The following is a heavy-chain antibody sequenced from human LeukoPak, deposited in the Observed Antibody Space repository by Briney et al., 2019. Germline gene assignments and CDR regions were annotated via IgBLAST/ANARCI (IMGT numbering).Heavy chain of an antibody. J-gene: IGHJ4*02. D-gene: IGHD1-26*01. Sequence: PGGSLRLSCSASGFTFSTYAMHWVRQAPGKGLEYVSAISSNGISTYYADSVKGRFTISRDNSKNTLYLQMSSLRAEDAAVYYCVKDLYGWEPKCGDYWGRGTLVSVSS. V-gene: IGHV3-64D*09. CDR2: ISSNGIST. CDR3: VKDLYGWEPKCGDY. CDR1: GFTFSTYA.